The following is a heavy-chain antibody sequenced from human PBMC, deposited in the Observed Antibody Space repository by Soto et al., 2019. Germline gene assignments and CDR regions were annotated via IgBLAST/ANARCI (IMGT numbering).Heavy chain of an antibody. CDR3: AKSTAMVSRPGAADY. CDR2: ISAYNGNT. CDR1: GYTFTSYG. Sequence: QVQLVQSGAEVKKPGASVKVSCKASGYTFTSYGISWVRQAPGQGLEWMGWISAYNGNTNYAQKLQGRVTMTTDTCTSTAHMELRSLRSDDTAVYYCAKSTAMVSRPGAADYWGQGTLVTVSS. V-gene: IGHV1-18*04. J-gene: IGHJ4*02. D-gene: IGHD5-18*01.